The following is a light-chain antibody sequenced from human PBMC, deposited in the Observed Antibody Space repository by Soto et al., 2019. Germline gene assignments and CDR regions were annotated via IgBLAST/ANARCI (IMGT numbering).Light chain of an antibody. CDR3: SSYTGRSTYV. Sequence: QSALTQPASVSGSPGQSITISCTGTSSDVGGYNYVSWYQQHPGKAPKLMIYDVSNRPSGVSNRFSGTKSSNPASLTISGLQAEEEADYYRSSYTGRSTYVFGTGTKLTV. J-gene: IGLJ1*01. CDR2: DVS. CDR1: SSDVGGYNY. V-gene: IGLV2-14*01.